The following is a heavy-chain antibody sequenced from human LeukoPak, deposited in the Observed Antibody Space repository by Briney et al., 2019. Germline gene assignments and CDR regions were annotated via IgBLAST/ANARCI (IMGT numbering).Heavy chain of an antibody. D-gene: IGHD6-13*01. V-gene: IGHV7-4-1*02. CDR3: ARDGSGIAAAGTHYYYYYGMDV. Sequence: GASVKVSCKASGYAFTSYAMNWVRQAPGQGLEWMGWINTNTGNPTYAQGFTGRFVFSLDTSVSTAYLQISSLKAEDTAVYYCARDGSGIAAAGTHYYYYYGMDVWGQGTTVTVSS. J-gene: IGHJ6*02. CDR1: GYAFTSYA. CDR2: INTNTGNP.